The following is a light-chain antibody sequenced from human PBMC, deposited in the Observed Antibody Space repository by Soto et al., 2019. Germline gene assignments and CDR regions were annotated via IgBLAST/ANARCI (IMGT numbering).Light chain of an antibody. CDR1: QGISSY. J-gene: IGKJ2*01. V-gene: IGKV1-9*01. CDR2: AAS. Sequence: IQLTQSPSSLSASVGDRVTITCRASQGISSYLAWYQQKPGKAPKLLIYAASTLQSGVPSRFSGSGSGTDFTLTIGSLQPEDFATYYCHQLNSYPRYTFGHGTKLQIK. CDR3: HQLNSYPRYT.